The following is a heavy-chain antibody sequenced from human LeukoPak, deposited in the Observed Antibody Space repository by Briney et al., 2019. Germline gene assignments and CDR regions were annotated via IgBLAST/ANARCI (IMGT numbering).Heavy chain of an antibody. J-gene: IGHJ4*02. CDR1: GGSIGRADYY. Sequence: SQTLSLTCTVSGGSIGRADYYWSWIRQPPGKGLEWIGYIYYSGSTYYNPSLKSRATISVDTSKSQFSLKLSSVTAADTAVYYCARDSDFWSGYYYFDYWGQGTLVTVSS. CDR3: ARDSDFWSGYYYFDY. CDR2: IYYSGST. V-gene: IGHV4-30-4*08. D-gene: IGHD3-3*01.